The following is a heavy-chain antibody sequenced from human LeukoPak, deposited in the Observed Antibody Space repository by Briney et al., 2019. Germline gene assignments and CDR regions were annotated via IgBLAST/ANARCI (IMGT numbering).Heavy chain of an antibody. CDR1: GYTFTGYF. J-gene: IGHJ6*03. D-gene: IGHD4-17*01. CDR2: INPNSGGT. CDR3: ASSMTVTHRYYYYYMDV. Sequence: ASVKVSCKASGYTFTGYFIHWVRQAPGQGLEWMGWINPNSGGTNYAQKFQGRVTMTRDTSISTAYMELSRLRSDDTAVYYCASSMTVTHRYYYYYMDVWGKGTTVTVSS. V-gene: IGHV1-2*02.